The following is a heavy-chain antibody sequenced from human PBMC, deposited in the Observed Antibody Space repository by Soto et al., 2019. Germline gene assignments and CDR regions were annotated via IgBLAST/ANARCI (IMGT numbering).Heavy chain of an antibody. Sequence: ASVKVSCKSSGYTFSTSGISWVRQAPGQGLEWMGWISTYNGDANYAQRFQGRVTMTTDTSTSTTFMELRSLRSDDTAVYYCAREGPRPYYYYGMDVWGQGTTVTVS. CDR2: ISTYNGDA. CDR1: GYTFSTSG. V-gene: IGHV1-18*01. D-gene: IGHD6-6*01. J-gene: IGHJ6*02. CDR3: AREGPRPYYYYGMDV.